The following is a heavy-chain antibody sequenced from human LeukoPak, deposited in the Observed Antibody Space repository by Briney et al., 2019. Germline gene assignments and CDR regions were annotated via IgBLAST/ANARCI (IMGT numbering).Heavy chain of an antibody. J-gene: IGHJ4*02. CDR2: ISGSDRHDTT. CDR1: GFTFSPSA. D-gene: IGHD1-7*01. V-gene: IGHV3-23*01. Sequence: GGSLRLSCAASGFTFSPSAISWVRQAPGKGLQWVSAISGSDRHDTTYYADSVKGRFTISRDNAKNPLYLQMNSLRAEDTAVYYCARDESWNLPGLHDYWGQGTLVTVSS. CDR3: ARDESWNLPGLHDY.